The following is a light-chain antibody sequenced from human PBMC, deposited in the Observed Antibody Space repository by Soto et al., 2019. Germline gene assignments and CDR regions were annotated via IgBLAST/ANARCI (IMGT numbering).Light chain of an antibody. V-gene: IGKV3-20*01. CDR3: QQYGSSLT. CDR1: PSVTNF. J-gene: IGKJ4*01. Sequence: PGERATLSCRASPSVTNFLAWYQQKPGQAPRLLIYGAFNRATGIPARFSGSGSETDFTLTISRLEPEDFAVYYCQQYGSSLTFGGGTKVDIK. CDR2: GAF.